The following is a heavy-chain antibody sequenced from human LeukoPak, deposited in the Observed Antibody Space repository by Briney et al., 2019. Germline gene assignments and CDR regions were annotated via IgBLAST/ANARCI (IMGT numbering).Heavy chain of an antibody. CDR1: GFTLRSYW. CDR2: INQDGSEK. CDR3: ARTRLSCDC. V-gene: IGHV3-7*01. Sequence: GGSLSLSCAASGFTLRSYWMTWVRPAAGKGLEWVASINQDGSEKNYVDSVKGRFTISRDNAENSLYLQMNSLRDEDTAVYYCARTRLSCDCWGQGTLVTVSS. J-gene: IGHJ4*02.